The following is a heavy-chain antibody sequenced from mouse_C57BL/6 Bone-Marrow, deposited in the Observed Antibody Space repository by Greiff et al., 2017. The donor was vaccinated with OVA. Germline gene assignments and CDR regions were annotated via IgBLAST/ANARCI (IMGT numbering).Heavy chain of an antibody. D-gene: IGHD1-1*01. Sequence: EVQLQESGPGLVKPSQSLSLTCSVTGYSITSGYYWNWIRQFPGNKLEWMGYISYDGSNNYNPSIKNRISITRDTSKNQFFLKLNSVTTEDTATYYCARRLYGSPAWFAYWGQGTLVTVSA. V-gene: IGHV3-6*01. CDR2: ISYDGSN. CDR1: GYSITSGYY. CDR3: ARRLYGSPAWFAY. J-gene: IGHJ3*01.